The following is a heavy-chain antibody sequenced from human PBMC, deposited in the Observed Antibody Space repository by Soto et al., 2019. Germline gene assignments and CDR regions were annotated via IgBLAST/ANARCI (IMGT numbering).Heavy chain of an antibody. D-gene: IGHD3-3*02. CDR1: GGTFSSYA. CDR2: IIPIFGTA. Sequence: QVQLVQSGAEVKKPGSSVKVSCKASGGTFSSYAISWVRQAPGQGLEWMGGIIPIFGTANYAQKFQGRVTITADESTSTAYMELSSLRSDDTAVYYCARARDPFLEWLPFDDWGQGTLVTVSS. CDR3: ARARDPFLEWLPFDD. V-gene: IGHV1-69*12. J-gene: IGHJ4*02.